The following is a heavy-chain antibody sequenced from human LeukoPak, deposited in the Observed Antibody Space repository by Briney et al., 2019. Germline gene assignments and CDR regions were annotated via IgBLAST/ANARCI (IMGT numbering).Heavy chain of an antibody. CDR2: ISTNGDST. D-gene: IGHD3-9*01. Sequence: GGSLRLSCAASGFTFSSYAMHWVRQAPGKGLEYVSAISTNGDSTYYANSVKGRFTISRDNSKNTLYLQMVSLRGEDMAVYYCARGSLSGVVRYFDWLSDYWGQGTLVTVSS. V-gene: IGHV3-64*01. J-gene: IGHJ4*02. CDR3: ARGSLSGVVRYFDWLSDY. CDR1: GFTFSSYA.